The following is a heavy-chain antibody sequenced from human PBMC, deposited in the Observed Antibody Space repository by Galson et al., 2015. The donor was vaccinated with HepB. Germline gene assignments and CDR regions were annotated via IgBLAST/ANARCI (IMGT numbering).Heavy chain of an antibody. CDR2: IIPMFASS. J-gene: IGHJ6*02. V-gene: IGHV1-69*13. Sequence: SVKVSCKASGGPFSTYGISWVRQAPGQGLEWLGGIIPMFASSNYAQKYQGRVTITADESTSTAYMELTSLRSEDTAVFYCARDSGLWFGESGGNFHAMDVWGQGTTVTVS. D-gene: IGHD3-10*01. CDR1: GGPFSTYG. CDR3: ARDSGLWFGESGGNFHAMDV.